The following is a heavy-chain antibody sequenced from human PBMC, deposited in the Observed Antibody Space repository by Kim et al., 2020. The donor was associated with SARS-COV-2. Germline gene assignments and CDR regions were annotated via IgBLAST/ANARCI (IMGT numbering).Heavy chain of an antibody. V-gene: IGHV1-69*06. D-gene: IGHD3-22*01. Sequence: SVKVSCKASGGIFSSYTINWVRQAPGQGLEWMGGIIPVFGTPNYAQKFQGRVTITADKSTPTVYMELSSLRSEDTAVYYCARDPGFDSSGYLDFDFWGQGTLVTVSS. J-gene: IGHJ4*02. CDR2: IIPVFGTP. CDR1: GGIFSSYT. CDR3: ARDPGFDSSGYLDFDF.